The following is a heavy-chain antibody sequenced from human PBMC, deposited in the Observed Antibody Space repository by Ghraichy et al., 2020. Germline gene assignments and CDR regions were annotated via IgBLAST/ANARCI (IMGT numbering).Heavy chain of an antibody. Sequence: SETLSLTCTVSGGSVSSSNYYWGWIRQPPGKGLEWIANIHYSGSTYYNPSLKSRVTISIDTSKNQFSLSVTSVTAADTAVYYCARGFGNVEVAGTGKYYLGDWGQGTLGTVSS. J-gene: IGHJ4*02. CDR2: IHYSGST. CDR3: ARGFGNVEVAGTGKYYLGD. CDR1: GGSVSSSNYY. V-gene: IGHV4-39*01. D-gene: IGHD6-19*01.